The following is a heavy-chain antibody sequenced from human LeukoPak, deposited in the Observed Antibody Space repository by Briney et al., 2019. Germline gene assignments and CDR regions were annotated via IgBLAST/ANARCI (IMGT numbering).Heavy chain of an antibody. J-gene: IGHJ4*02. CDR1: GFTFSTYG. CDR3: AGRGSGSYFDY. Sequence: GGSLRLSCAASGFTFSTYGMNWVRQAPGKGLEWVSAISGSGGSTYYADSVKGRFTISRDNSKNTLYLQMNSLRAEDTAVYYCAGRGSGSYFDYWGQGTLVTVSS. V-gene: IGHV3-23*01. CDR2: ISGSGGST. D-gene: IGHD3-10*01.